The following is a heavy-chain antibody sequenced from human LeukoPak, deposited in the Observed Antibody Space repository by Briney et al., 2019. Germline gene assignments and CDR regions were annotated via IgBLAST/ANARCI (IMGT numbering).Heavy chain of an antibody. CDR1: GYTFTTYG. CDR2: ISAYNGNT. D-gene: IGHD3-22*01. Sequence: GASVRVSCKASGYTFTTYGISWVRQAPGQGLEWMGWISAYNGNTNYAQKVQGRVTMTTDTSTSTAYMELRSLRSDDTAVYYCARDLPILYYYDSSSYFDYWGQGTLVTVSS. J-gene: IGHJ4*02. V-gene: IGHV1-18*01. CDR3: ARDLPILYYYDSSSYFDY.